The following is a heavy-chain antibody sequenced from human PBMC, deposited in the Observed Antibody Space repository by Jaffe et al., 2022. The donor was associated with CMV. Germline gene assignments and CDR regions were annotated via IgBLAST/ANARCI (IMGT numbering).Heavy chain of an antibody. Sequence: EVQLVESGGGLVQPGGSLRLSCAASGIIFNHFALSWVRQAPGKGLEWVSASRSNGVDTYTADSVKGRFTISRDNSKSTLYLQMNSLRAEDTAVYYCTQGLRWFEDWGQGTLVTVSS. D-gene: IGHD4-17*01. CDR2: SRSNGVDT. V-gene: IGHV3-23*04. J-gene: IGHJ4*02. CDR1: GIIFNHFA. CDR3: TQGLRWFED.